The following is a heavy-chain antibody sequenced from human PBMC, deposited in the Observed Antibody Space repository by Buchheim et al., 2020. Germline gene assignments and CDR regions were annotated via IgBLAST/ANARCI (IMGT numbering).Heavy chain of an antibody. CDR2: ISGSGGST. J-gene: IGHJ5*02. D-gene: IGHD3-10*01. CDR3: AKDQGAGFGAYNWFNP. Sequence: EVQLLESGGGLVQPGGSLRLSCAGPGFTFSSYAMSWVRQAPGKGLEWVSAISGSGGSTYYADSVKGRFTISRDNSKNTLYLQMNSLRAEDTAVYYCAKDQGAGFGAYNWFNPWGQGTL. V-gene: IGHV3-23*01. CDR1: GFTFSSYA.